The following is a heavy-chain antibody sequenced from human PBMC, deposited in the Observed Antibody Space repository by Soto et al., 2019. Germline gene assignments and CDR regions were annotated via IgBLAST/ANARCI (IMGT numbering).Heavy chain of an antibody. CDR3: ATRKDYYGSSGYSR. V-gene: IGHV1-24*01. Sequence: ASVKVSCKVSGYTLTELSMHWVRQAPGKGLEWMGGFDPEDGETIYAQKFQGRVTMTEDTSTDAAYMELSSLRSEDTAVYYCATRKDYYGSSGYSRWGQGTLVTVSS. D-gene: IGHD3-22*01. CDR2: FDPEDGET. CDR1: GYTLTELS. J-gene: IGHJ4*02.